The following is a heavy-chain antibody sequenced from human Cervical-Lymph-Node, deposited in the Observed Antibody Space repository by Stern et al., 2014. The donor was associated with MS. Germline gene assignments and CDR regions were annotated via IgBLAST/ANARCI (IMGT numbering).Heavy chain of an antibody. J-gene: IGHJ4*02. CDR3: STDFDY. CDR1: GFTFSNAW. Sequence: EVQLEESGGGLVKPGGSLRLSCATSGFTFSNAWMTWVRQAPGKGPEWVGHIKSKSYGGAAEYAAPVKGRFAISRDDSESTLYLQMNSLKTEDTGVYYCSTDFDYWGQGTLVTVSS. V-gene: IGHV3-15*01. CDR2: IKSKSYGGAA.